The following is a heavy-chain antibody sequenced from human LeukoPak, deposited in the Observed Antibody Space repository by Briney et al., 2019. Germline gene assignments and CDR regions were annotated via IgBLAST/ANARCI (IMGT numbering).Heavy chain of an antibody. CDR2: IYYSGST. V-gene: IGHV4-31*03. CDR1: GGSISSGGYY. D-gene: IGHD4-17*01. CDR3: ARDSDAGLRDAFDI. J-gene: IGHJ3*02. Sequence: SETLSLTCTVSGGSISSGGYYWSWIRQHPGKGLEWIGYIYYSGSTYYNPSLKGRVTISVDTSKNQFSLKLSSVTAADTAVYYCARDSDAGLRDAFDIWGQGTMVTVSS.